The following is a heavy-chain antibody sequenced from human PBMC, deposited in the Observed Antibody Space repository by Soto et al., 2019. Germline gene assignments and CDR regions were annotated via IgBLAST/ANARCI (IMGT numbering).Heavy chain of an antibody. CDR2: ISYDGSNK. V-gene: IGHV3-30-3*01. CDR3: ARDHVSSGHFDY. J-gene: IGHJ4*02. Sequence: PGGSLRLSCAASGFTFSSYAMHWVRQAPGKGLEWVAAISYDGSNKYYADSVKGRFTISRDNSKNTLYLQMNSLRAEDTAVYYCARDHVSSGHFDYWGQGTLVTVSS. CDR1: GFTFSSYA. D-gene: IGHD6-6*01.